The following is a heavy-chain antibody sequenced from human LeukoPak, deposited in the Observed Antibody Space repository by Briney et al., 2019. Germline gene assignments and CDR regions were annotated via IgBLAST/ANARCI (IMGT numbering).Heavy chain of an antibody. J-gene: IGHJ4*02. CDR3: ASYGSGVQASFDN. V-gene: IGHV1-46*01. D-gene: IGHD3-10*01. CDR1: GYTFTIYY. Sequence: ASVKVSCKASGYTFTIYYMHWVRQAPGQGGEWVGIINPSVGTTTYAQKFQGRVTMTRDTSTSTVYMELSSLRSEDTAVYYCASYGSGVQASFDNWGQGSLVTVSS. CDR2: INPSVGTT.